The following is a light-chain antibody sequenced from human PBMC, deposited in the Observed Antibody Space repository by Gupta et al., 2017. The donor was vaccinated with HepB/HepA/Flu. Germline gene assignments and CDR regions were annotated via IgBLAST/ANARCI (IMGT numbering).Light chain of an antibody. CDR2: GAS. Sequence: DMEATHSPPSMSASVGDRITITCRAGQNIRDYLNWYQQRPGKAPKLLIYGASKRNTGVPSRFSGSGYGTEFTLTVSRRQHEDFADYCCQQKNSSPWTFGRGTXVDIK. CDR3: QQKNSSPWT. CDR1: QNIRDY. V-gene: IGKV1-39*01. J-gene: IGKJ1*01.